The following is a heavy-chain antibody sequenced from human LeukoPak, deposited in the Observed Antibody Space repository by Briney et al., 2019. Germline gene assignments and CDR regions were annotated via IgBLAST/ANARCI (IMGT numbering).Heavy chain of an antibody. D-gene: IGHD1-26*01. J-gene: IGHJ4*02. CDR2: LKSDGTT. CDR1: GLTFSNSW. V-gene: IGHV3-74*01. CDR3: ARDGSYKFDY. Sequence: GGSLRLSCAASGLTFSNSWMHWIRQTPGKGLVWVSCLKSDGTTTYADSVKGRFTISRDSAKNTLYLQMNSLRAEDTAVYYCARDGSYKFDYWGQGTLVTVSS.